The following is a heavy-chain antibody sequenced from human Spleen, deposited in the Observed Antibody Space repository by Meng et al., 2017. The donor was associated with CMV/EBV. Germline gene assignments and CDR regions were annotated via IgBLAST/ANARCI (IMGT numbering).Heavy chain of an antibody. D-gene: IGHD3-9*01. Sequence: ASVKVSCKTFRYTFTGYYIHWVRQAPGQGLEWMGIINPSGGSTSYAQKFQGRVTMTRDTSTSTVYMELSSLRSEDTAVYYCARTPPPGYFDWSIDYWGQGTLVTVSS. V-gene: IGHV1-46*01. CDR2: INPSGGST. CDR3: ARTPPPGYFDWSIDY. J-gene: IGHJ4*02. CDR1: RYTFTGYY.